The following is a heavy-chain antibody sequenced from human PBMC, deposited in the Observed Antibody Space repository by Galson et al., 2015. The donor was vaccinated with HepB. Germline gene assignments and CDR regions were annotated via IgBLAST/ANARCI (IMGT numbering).Heavy chain of an antibody. CDR3: VRGLDPDY. CDR1: GYTFSGYD. CDR2: MNPRSDYT. Sequence: SVKVSCKASGYTFSGYDMMWVRQATGQGLEWMGWMNPRSDYTGYAEKFQGRVIMTGDSSISTAYMELTSLTLEDTGVYYCVRGLDPDYWGSGILGTVSS. V-gene: IGHV1-8*01. J-gene: IGHJ4*02.